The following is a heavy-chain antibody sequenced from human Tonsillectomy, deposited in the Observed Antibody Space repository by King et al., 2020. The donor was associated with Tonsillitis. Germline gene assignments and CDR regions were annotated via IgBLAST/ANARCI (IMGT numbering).Heavy chain of an antibody. CDR3: ARDSLYYYDSSGYYLNDGFDI. CDR2: IYTSGTT. Sequence: QLQESGPGLVKPSETLSLTCTVSGASISSYYWSWIRQPAGKGLEWIGRIYTSGTTNYNPSLKSRVTMSLDTSKNQFSLKLTSVTAADTAVYYCARDSLYYYDSSGYYLNDGFDIWGQGTMVTVSS. J-gene: IGHJ3*02. V-gene: IGHV4-4*07. CDR1: GASISSYY. D-gene: IGHD3-22*01.